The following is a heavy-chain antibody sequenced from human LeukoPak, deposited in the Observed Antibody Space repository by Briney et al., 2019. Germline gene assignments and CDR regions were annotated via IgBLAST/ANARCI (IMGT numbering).Heavy chain of an antibody. CDR3: ARGPPNWGFDY. CDR1: GYTFTGYY. D-gene: IGHD7-27*01. Sequence: ASVKVSCKASGYTFTGYYMHWVRQAPGQGLEWVGGIIPIFGTANYAQKFQGRVTMTRDTSISTAYMELSSLRSEDTAVYSCARGPPNWGFDYWGQGTLVTVSS. J-gene: IGHJ4*02. CDR2: IIPIFGTA. V-gene: IGHV1-2*02.